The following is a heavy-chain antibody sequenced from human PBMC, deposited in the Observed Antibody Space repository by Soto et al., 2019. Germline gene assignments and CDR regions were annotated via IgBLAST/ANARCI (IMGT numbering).Heavy chain of an antibody. Sequence: SETLSLTCTVSGGSVSSGSYYWSWIRQPPGKGLEWIGYIYYSGSTNYNPSLKSRVTISVDTSKNQFSLKLSSVTAADTAVYYWGRRGGVGYYYYGMDVWGQGTTVTVSS. CDR1: GGSVSSGSYY. D-gene: IGHD2-15*01. V-gene: IGHV4-61*01. J-gene: IGHJ6*02. CDR3: GRRGGVGYYYYGMDV. CDR2: IYYSGST.